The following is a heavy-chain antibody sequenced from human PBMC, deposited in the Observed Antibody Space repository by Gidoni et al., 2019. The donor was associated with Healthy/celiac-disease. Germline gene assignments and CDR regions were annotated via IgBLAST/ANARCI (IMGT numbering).Heavy chain of an antibody. V-gene: IGHV3-7*03. J-gene: IGHJ4*02. D-gene: IGHD3-22*01. CDR1: GFTFSSYW. Sequence: EVQLVESGGGLVQPGGSLRLSCAASGFTFSSYWMSWVRQAPGKGLEWVANIKQDGSEKYYVDSVKGRFTISRDNAKNSLYLQMNSLRAEDTAVYYCARRYYYDSSGPGEDYFDYWGQGTLVTVSS. CDR3: ARRYYYDSSGPGEDYFDY. CDR2: IKQDGSEK.